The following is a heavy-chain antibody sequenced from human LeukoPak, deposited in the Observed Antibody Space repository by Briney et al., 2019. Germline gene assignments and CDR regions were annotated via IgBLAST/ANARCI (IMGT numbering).Heavy chain of an antibody. CDR1: GDSINLYY. CDR2: IYHSGST. J-gene: IGHJ5*02. CDR3: ARDLRQQLFTGCFDP. D-gene: IGHD6-13*01. Sequence: SETLSLTCTVAGDSINLYYWSWIRQPPGKGLEWIGYIYHSGSTNYNPSLKSRVTLSVDTSKNQFSLRLTSVTAADTAVYYCARDLRQQLFTGCFDPGGQGTLVTVSS. V-gene: IGHV4-59*01.